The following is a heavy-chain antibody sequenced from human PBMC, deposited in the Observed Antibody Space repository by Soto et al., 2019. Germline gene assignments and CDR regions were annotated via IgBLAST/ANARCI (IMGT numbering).Heavy chain of an antibody. CDR1: GFTFSNYW. CDR2: INPDGSTT. J-gene: IGHJ4*02. D-gene: IGHD6-13*01. CDR3: VRGTSSWYGIDY. Sequence: EVQLVESGGGLVQPGGSLRLSCAASGFTFSNYWMHWVRQAPGKGLLWVSRINPDGSTTNYADSVEGRFTISRDNAKNTLYLQMNSLTGEDTVQYYCVRGTSSWYGIDYWGQGTLVTVSS. V-gene: IGHV3-74*01.